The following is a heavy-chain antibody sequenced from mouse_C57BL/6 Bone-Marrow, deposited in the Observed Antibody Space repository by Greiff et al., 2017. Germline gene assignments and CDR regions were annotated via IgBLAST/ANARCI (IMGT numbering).Heavy chain of an antibody. D-gene: IGHD3-2*02. J-gene: IGHJ4*01. V-gene: IGHV3-6*01. CDR3: ARDRSSGYDYYAMDY. CDR1: GYSITSGYY. CDR2: ISYDGSN. Sequence: EVKLQESGPGLVKPSQSLSLTCSVTGYSITSGYYWNWIRQFPGNKLEWMGYISYDGSNNYNPSLKNRISITRDTSKNQFFLKLNSVTTEDTATYYCARDRSSGYDYYAMDYWGQGTSVTVSS.